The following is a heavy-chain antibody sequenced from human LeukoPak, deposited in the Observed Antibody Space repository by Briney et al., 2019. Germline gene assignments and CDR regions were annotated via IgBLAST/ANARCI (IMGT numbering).Heavy chain of an antibody. CDR2: ISSSSSYI. D-gene: IGHD3-10*01. V-gene: IGHV3-21*01. CDR1: GFPLSSYA. J-gene: IGHJ4*02. CDR3: ARDGSGSNDY. Sequence: GGSLRLSCAASGFPLSSYAMSWVRQASGKGLEWVSSISSSSSYIYYADSVKGRFTISRDNAKNSLYLQMNSLRAEDTAVYYCARDGSGSNDYWGQGTLVTVSS.